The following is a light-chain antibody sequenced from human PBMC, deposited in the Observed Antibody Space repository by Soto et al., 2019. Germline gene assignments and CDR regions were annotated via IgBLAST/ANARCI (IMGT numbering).Light chain of an antibody. Sequence: DNVLTQSPGTLSLSPGERATLSCRASQSVTSSYLAWYQQKPGQAPRLLIYGASSRATGIPDRFSGSGPGTDFTLTISRLEPEDFAVYYCQQYGTSPSITFGQGTRLEIK. CDR3: QQYGTSPSIT. J-gene: IGKJ5*01. CDR2: GAS. CDR1: QSVTSSY. V-gene: IGKV3-20*01.